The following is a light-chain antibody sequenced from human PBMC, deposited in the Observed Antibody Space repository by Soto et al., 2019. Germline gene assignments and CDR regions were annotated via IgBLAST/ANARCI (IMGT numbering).Light chain of an antibody. Sequence: EIVMTQSPATLSVSPGEGATLSCRASQSVSSSVAWYKQIPGQAPRLLIYGASTRATGVPARFSGSGSGTEFTLTISSLQPEDFAVYYCQQYDKRPPVTFGGGTKVEIK. V-gene: IGKV3D-15*01. CDR2: GAS. CDR3: QQYDKRPPVT. J-gene: IGKJ4*01. CDR1: QSVSSS.